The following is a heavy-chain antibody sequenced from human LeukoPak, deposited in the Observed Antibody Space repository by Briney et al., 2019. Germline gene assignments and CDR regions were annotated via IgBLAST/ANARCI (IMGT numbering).Heavy chain of an antibody. CDR2: IYYSGST. CDR3: AGRYYYDSSGYYYGPLVFDY. CDR1: GGSISSSSYY. D-gene: IGHD3-22*01. V-gene: IGHV4-39*01. J-gene: IGHJ4*02. Sequence: PSETLSLTCTVSGGSISSSSYYWGWIRQPPGKGLEWIGSIYYSGSTYYNPSLKSRVTISVDTSKNQFSLKLSSVTAADTAVYYCAGRYYYDSSGYYYGPLVFDYWGQGTLVTVSS.